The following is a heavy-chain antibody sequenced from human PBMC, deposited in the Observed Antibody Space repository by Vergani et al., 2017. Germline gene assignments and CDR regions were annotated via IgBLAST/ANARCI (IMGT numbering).Heavy chain of an antibody. CDR1: GGSFSTGGQS. D-gene: IGHD3-22*01. J-gene: IGHJ5*02. V-gene: IGHV4-61*02. CDR2: IYTSGAT. Sequence: QVQLQESGPGLVKPSQTLSLTCTVSGGSFSTGGQSWTWLRQSAGKGLEWIGRIYTSGATNYNPSLRSRAIMSVDASKKQFSLKLTSVTAADTAVYYCAGCFRDEGMIYGGTVENWFDPWGQGTLVTVSS. CDR3: AGCFRDEGMIYGGTVENWFDP.